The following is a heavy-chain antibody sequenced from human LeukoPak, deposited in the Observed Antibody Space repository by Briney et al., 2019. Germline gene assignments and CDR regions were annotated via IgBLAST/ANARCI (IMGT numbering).Heavy chain of an antibody. V-gene: IGHV3-21*01. D-gene: IGHD4-17*01. CDR2: ISSSSSYI. CDR3: ARWTTVTTRSGGYYYYYGMDV. CDR1: GFTFSSYS. Sequence: GGSLRLSCAASGFTFSSYSMNWVRQAPGKGLEWVSSISSSSSYIYYADSVKGRFTISRDNAKNSLYLQMNSLRAEDTAVYYCARWTTVTTRSGGYYYYYGMDVWGQGTTVTVSS. J-gene: IGHJ6*02.